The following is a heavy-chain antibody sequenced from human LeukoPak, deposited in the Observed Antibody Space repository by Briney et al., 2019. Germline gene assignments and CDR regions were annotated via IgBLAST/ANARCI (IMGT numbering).Heavy chain of an antibody. J-gene: IGHJ4*02. CDR2: IYYSGST. CDR1: GGSISSYF. CDR3: ARVGSIAAHPGGDY. V-gene: IGHV4-59*01. D-gene: IGHD6-6*01. Sequence: KASETLSLTCTVSGGSISSYFWSWIRQPPGKGLEWIGYIYYSGSTNYNPSLKSRVTISVDTSKNQFSLKLSSVTAADTAVYYCARVGSIAAHPGGDYWGQGTLVTVSS.